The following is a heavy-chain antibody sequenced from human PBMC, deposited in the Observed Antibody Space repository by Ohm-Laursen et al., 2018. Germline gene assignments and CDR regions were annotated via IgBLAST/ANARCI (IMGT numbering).Heavy chain of an antibody. V-gene: IGHV2-70*11. D-gene: IGHD3-22*01. J-gene: IGHJ4*02. CDR2: IDWDDDK. Sequence: ATQTLTLTSTFSGFSLSTSGMCVSWIRQPPGKALEWLARIDWDDDKYYSTSLKTRLTISKDTSKNQVVLTMTNMDPVDTATYYCARSPDYYDSSGYYPYYFDYWGQGTLVTVSS. CDR1: GFSLSTSGMC. CDR3: ARSPDYYDSSGYYPYYFDY.